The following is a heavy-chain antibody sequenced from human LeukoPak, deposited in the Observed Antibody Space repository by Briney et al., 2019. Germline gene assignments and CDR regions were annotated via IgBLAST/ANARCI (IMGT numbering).Heavy chain of an antibody. D-gene: IGHD1-14*01. J-gene: IGHJ4*02. CDR2: IYYSGST. CDR3: ARLSDEPY. Sequence: PSETLSLTCAVSGGSISSGGYSWSWIRQPPGKGLEWIGSIYYSGSTYYNPSLKSRVTISVDTSKNQFSLKLSSVTAADTAVYYCARLSDEPYWGQGTLVTVSS. V-gene: IGHV4-39*01. CDR1: GGSISSGGYS.